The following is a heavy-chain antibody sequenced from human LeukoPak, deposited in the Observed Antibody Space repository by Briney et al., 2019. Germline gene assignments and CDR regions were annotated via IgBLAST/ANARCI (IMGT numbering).Heavy chain of an antibody. Sequence: PGGSLRLSCAASGSYWMHWVRQAPGKGLVWFSHINSDGSWISYADSVKGRFTISKDNAKNTVYLQMNNLRAEDTAVYYCVSFYETYWGRGTLVTVSS. J-gene: IGHJ4*02. CDR3: VSFYETY. D-gene: IGHD2/OR15-2a*01. CDR2: INSDGSWI. CDR1: GSYW. V-gene: IGHV3-74*01.